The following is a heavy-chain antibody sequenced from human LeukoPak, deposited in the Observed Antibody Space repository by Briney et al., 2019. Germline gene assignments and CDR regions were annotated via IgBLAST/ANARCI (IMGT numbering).Heavy chain of an antibody. J-gene: IGHJ6*02. D-gene: IGHD4-17*01. Sequence: PSQTLSLTCTVSGGSISSGGYYWRWIRQHPGKGLEWIGYIYYSGSTYYNPSLKSRVTISVDTSKNQFSLKLSSVTAADTAVYYCARSAMTTVTTKLYYGMDVWGQGTTVTVSS. CDR1: GGSISSGGYY. CDR3: ARSAMTTVTTKLYYGMDV. CDR2: IYYSGST. V-gene: IGHV4-31*03.